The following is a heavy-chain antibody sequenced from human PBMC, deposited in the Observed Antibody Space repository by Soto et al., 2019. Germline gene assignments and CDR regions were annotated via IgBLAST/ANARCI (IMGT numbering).Heavy chain of an antibody. CDR2: MNTDTGNT. CDR3: AREKYSSSGTFDY. V-gene: IGHV1-8*01. CDR1: GYTFSSYD. J-gene: IGHJ4*02. D-gene: IGHD6-6*01. Sequence: QVRLVQSGAEVKKPGASVKVSCKASGYTFSSYDINWVRQAPGQGLEWMGWMNTDTGNTGYAQKFQGRVTMTRDTSITTAYMELSGLRSEDTAVYYCAREKYSSSGTFDYWGQGSLVTVSS.